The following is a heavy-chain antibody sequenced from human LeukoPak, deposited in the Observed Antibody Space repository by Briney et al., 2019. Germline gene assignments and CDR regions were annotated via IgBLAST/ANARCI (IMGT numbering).Heavy chain of an antibody. V-gene: IGHV3-21*01. CDR1: GFTFSSYS. CDR3: ARDSYYGSGRATYYYYGMDV. Sequence: PGGSLRLSCAASGFTFSSYSMNWVRQAPGKGLEWVSSISSSSYIYYADSVKGRFTISRDNAKNSLYLQMNSLRAEDTAVYYCARDSYYGSGRATYYYYGMDVWGQGTTVTVSS. J-gene: IGHJ6*02. D-gene: IGHD3-10*01. CDR2: ISSSSYI.